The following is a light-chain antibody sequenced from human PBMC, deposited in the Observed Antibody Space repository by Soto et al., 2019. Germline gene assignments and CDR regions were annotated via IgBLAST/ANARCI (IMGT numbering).Light chain of an antibody. CDR2: GAS. CDR1: QSVSSN. V-gene: IGKV3-15*01. CDR3: QQYNNWPRT. Sequence: EIVMTQSPATPSVSPGERATLSCRASQSVSSNLAWYQQKPCQAPRLLIYGASTRATGIPARFSGSGSGTEFTLTISSLQSEDCAVYYCQQYNNWPRTFGQGTKLEIK. J-gene: IGKJ2*01.